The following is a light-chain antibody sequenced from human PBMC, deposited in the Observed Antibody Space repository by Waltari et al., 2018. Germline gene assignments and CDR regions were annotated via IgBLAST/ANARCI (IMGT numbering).Light chain of an antibody. J-gene: IGKJ5*01. V-gene: IGKV3-15*01. Sequence: EIVMTQSPATLSVSPGERATLSCRASQSVFSNVAWYQQKPGQAPRLLMYEASIRATGISARFRGSGSGTEFTLTISSVQSEDFAVYYCQQYNRWPPTTFGQGTRLDIK. CDR2: EAS. CDR1: QSVFSN. CDR3: QQYNRWPPTT.